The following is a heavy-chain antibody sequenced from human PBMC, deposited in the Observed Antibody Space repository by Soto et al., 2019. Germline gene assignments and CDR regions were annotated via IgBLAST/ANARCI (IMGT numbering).Heavy chain of an antibody. V-gene: IGHV1-18*01. J-gene: IGHJ4*02. CDR3: ARDKGDGSASDYGY. CDR1: GYTFTSYG. CDR2: ISAYNGKT. D-gene: IGHD3-10*01. Sequence: QVQLVQSGAEVKKPGASVKVSCKASGYTFTSYGISWVRQVPGQGFEWMGWISAYNGKTNYAQKLQGRATMTTDTSPSTAYRELRLLTSDDTAVYFWARDKGDGSASDYGYWGQGTLVTVSS.